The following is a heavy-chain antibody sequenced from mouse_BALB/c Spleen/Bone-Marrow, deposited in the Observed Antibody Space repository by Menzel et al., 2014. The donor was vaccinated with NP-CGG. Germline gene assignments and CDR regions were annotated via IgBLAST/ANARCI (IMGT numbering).Heavy chain of an antibody. Sequence: EVKLVESGGGLVQPGGSRKLSCAASGFTFSDYGMAWVRQAPGKGPEWVALISNLAYSIYYADTVTGRFTISRENAKNTLYLEMSSLRSEDTAMYYCARDRVYYYGSSYGYFDVWGAGTTVTVSS. J-gene: IGHJ1*01. CDR2: ISNLAYSI. CDR3: ARDRVYYYGSSYGYFDV. D-gene: IGHD1-1*01. V-gene: IGHV5-15*02. CDR1: GFTFSDYG.